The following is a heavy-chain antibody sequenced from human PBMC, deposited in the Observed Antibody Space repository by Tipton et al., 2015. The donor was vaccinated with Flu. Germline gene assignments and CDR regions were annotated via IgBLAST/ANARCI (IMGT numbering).Heavy chain of an antibody. CDR1: GASIRSGGSY. Sequence: TLSLTCTVSGASIRSGGSYWSWIRQHPGKGLEWIGYIYYNGSTYYNPSLRSRVSISVDTSRNQFSLNLGSVTGADTAVYYCAKGSNYYDVSGYYYYFDDWGQGTLVTVSS. CDR2: IYYNGST. J-gene: IGHJ4*02. V-gene: IGHV4-31*03. D-gene: IGHD3-22*01. CDR3: AKGSNYYDVSGYYYYFDD.